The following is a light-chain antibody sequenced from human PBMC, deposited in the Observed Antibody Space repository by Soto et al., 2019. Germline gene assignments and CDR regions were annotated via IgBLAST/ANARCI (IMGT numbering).Light chain of an antibody. CDR1: QSVSSSQ. V-gene: IGKV3D-20*02. CDR3: QQRSNWPPIT. J-gene: IGKJ5*01. Sequence: ELLMTQSRATLSVSTGERATLSCRAIQSVSSSQLAWYQQRPGQAPRLLVYGASTRATGIADRFSGSGSGTDFTLTISSLEPEDFAVYYCQQRSNWPPITFGQGTRLEIK. CDR2: GAS.